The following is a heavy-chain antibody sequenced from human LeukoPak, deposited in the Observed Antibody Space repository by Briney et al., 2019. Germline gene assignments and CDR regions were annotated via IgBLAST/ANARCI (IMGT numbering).Heavy chain of an antibody. Sequence: SETLSLTCTVSGGSISSSSYYWGWIRQPPGKGLEWIGSIYYSGSTYYNPSLKSRVTISVDTSKNQFSLKLSSVTAADTAVYYCARDLMYSSSWYGGADAFDIWGQGTMVTVSS. V-gene: IGHV4-39*07. CDR2: IYYSGST. CDR1: GGSISSSSYY. D-gene: IGHD6-13*01. CDR3: ARDLMYSSSWYGGADAFDI. J-gene: IGHJ3*02.